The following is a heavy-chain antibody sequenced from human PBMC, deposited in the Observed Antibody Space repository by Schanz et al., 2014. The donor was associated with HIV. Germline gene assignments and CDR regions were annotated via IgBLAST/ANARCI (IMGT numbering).Heavy chain of an antibody. CDR1: GFTFSSYG. J-gene: IGHJ6*02. CDR2: ISYDRRNK. V-gene: IGHV3-30*03. CDR3: ARVANWDYYGMDV. D-gene: IGHD3-16*01. Sequence: QVQLVESGGGVVQPGRSLRLSCAASGFTFSSYGMHWVRQAPGKGLEWVAVISYDRRNKYYADSVKGRFTISRDNSKNTLYLEMNSLRGEDTAVYYCARVANWDYYGMDVWGRGTTVTVSS.